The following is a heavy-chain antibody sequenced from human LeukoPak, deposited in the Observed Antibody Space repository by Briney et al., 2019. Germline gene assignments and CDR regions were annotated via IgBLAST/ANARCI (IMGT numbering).Heavy chain of an antibody. D-gene: IGHD4-17*01. V-gene: IGHV3-7*01. J-gene: IGHJ5*02. Sequence: GGSLRLSCSASGFIFSTYWMSWVRQAPGKGLEWVASINEDGSEKYYVDSVKGRFTISRDNDKNSLYVEMNSLRGEDTAVYYCARGLYGDYAWGQGTLVTVSS. CDR2: INEDGSEK. CDR1: GFIFSTYW. CDR3: ARGLYGDYA.